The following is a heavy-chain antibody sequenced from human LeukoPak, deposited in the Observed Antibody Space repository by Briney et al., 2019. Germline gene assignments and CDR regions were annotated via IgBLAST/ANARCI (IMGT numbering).Heavy chain of an antibody. J-gene: IGHJ3*02. CDR2: IIPIFGTA. V-gene: IGHV1-69*01. CDR3: ARVATYYYDSSAEAFDI. D-gene: IGHD3-22*01. CDR1: GGTFSSYA. Sequence: SVKVSCKASGGTFSSYAISWVRQAPGQGLEWMGGIIPIFGTANYAQKFQGRVTITADESTSTAYMELSSLRSEDTAVYYCARVATYYYDSSAEAFDIWGQRTMVTVSS.